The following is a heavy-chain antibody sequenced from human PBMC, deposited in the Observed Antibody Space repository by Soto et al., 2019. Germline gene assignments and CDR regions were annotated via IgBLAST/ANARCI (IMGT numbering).Heavy chain of an antibody. CDR3: AREGDSNYYSS. V-gene: IGHV4-59*11. Sequence: SETLCLSWTVSGGSIISLDWSWIRQPPGKGLEWIGYIYYSGSTNYNPSLKSRVTISVDTSKNQFSLKLSSVTAADTAVYYCAREGDSNYYSSWGQGTLVTVSS. D-gene: IGHD4-4*01. CDR1: GGSIISLD. J-gene: IGHJ4*02. CDR2: IYYSGST.